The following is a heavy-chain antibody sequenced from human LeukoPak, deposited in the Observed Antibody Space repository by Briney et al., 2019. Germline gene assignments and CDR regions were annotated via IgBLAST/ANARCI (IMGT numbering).Heavy chain of an antibody. CDR1: GFTFSSYW. CDR2: INSDGSST. Sequence: GGSLRLSCAASGFTFSSYWMHWVRQAPGKGLVRVSRINSDGSSTSYADSVRGRFSISRDNAKNTLYLQMNSLRAEDTAVYYRARGLSGYASSLGYWGQGTLVTVSA. D-gene: IGHD6-6*01. V-gene: IGHV3-74*01. CDR3: ARGLSGYASSLGY. J-gene: IGHJ4*02.